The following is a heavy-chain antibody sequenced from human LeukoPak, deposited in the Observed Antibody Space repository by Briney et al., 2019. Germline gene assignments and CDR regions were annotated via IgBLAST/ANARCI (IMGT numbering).Heavy chain of an antibody. D-gene: IGHD1-20*01. CDR1: GGSISNGGYY. Sequence: SETLSLTCTVSGGSISNGGYYWSWIRLHPGKGLEWIGYIYYSGSTYYNPSLKSRVTISVDTSKNQFSLKLSSVTAADTAVYYCANSVRGYNWNYVDYWGQGTLVTVSS. J-gene: IGHJ4*02. V-gene: IGHV4-31*03. CDR2: IYYSGST. CDR3: ANSVRGYNWNYVDY.